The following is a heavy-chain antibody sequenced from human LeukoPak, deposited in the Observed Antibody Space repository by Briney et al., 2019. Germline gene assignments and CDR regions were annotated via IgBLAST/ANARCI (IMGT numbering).Heavy chain of an antibody. CDR1: GFTFSTYW. CDR2: INSDGSTT. J-gene: IGHJ4*02. D-gene: IGHD6-19*01. CDR3: ARVGGPGWYGY. V-gene: IGHV3-74*03. Sequence: PGGSLRLSCAASGFTFSTYWMHWVRQVPGKGLVWVSRINSDGSTTTNADSVKGRFTISRDNAKNTLYLQVNSLRAEDTALYYCARVGGPGWYGYWGQGTLVTVSS.